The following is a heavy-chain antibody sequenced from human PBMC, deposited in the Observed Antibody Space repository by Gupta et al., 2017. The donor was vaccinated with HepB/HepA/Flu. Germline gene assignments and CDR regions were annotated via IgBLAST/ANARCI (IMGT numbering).Heavy chain of an antibody. V-gene: IGHV4-30-4*01. CDR2: IYYSGST. CDR3: ARGGWFDWLPVDY. J-gene: IGHJ4*02. D-gene: IGHD3-9*01. CDR1: GRSTSSGDYY. Sequence: QAQLQESGPGLVKPSQTPSLTCTVTGRSTSSGDYYWSWIRQPPGKGLEWIGYIYYSGSTYYNPSHKSRVTISVDTSKNQFSLKLSSVTAADTAVYYCARGGWFDWLPVDYWGQGTLVTVSS.